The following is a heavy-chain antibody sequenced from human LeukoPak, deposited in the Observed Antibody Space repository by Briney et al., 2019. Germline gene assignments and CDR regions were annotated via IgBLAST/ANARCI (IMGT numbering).Heavy chain of an antibody. D-gene: IGHD2-15*01. V-gene: IGHV3-48*03. J-gene: IGHJ4*02. CDR3: ARQISRYCSGGSCYSGWEFYFDY. Sequence: GSLRLSFAASGFTFSSYEMNWGRQAPGKGLEWVSYISSSGSSIHYADSVKGRFTISRDNAKNSLYLQMNSLRAEDTAVYHCARQISRYCSGGSCYSGWEFYFDYWGQGTPVTVSS. CDR1: GFTFSSYE. CDR2: ISSSGSSI.